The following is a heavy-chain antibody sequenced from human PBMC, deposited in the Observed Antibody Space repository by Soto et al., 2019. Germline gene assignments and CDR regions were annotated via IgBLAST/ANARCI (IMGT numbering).Heavy chain of an antibody. CDR2: IYYSGST. CDR1: GGSISSYY. D-gene: IGHD5-12*01. J-gene: IGHJ4*02. Sequence: SETLSLTCTVSGGSISSYYWSWIRQPPGKGLEWIGYIYYSGSTNYNPSLKSRVTISVDTSKNQFSLKLSSVTAADTAVYYCARRSGYDFEAPYYFDYWGQGNLVTVSS. CDR3: ARRSGYDFEAPYYFDY. V-gene: IGHV4-59*08.